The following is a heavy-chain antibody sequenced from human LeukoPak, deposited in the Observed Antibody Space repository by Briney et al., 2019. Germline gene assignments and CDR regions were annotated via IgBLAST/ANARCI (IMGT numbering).Heavy chain of an antibody. J-gene: IGHJ4*02. D-gene: IGHD3-9*01. CDR1: GYSFTSYW. CDR2: IYPGDSDT. CDR3: ARQVYDILTGYQDYFDY. Sequence: GEPLKISCKGSGYSFTSYWIGWVRQMPGKGLEWMGIIYPGDSDTRYSPSFQGQVTISADKSISTAYLQWSSLKASDTAMHYCARQVYDILTGYQDYFDYWGQGTLVTVSS. V-gene: IGHV5-51*01.